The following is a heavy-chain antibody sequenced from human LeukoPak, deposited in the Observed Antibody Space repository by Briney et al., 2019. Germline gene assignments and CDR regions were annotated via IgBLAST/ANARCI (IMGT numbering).Heavy chain of an antibody. CDR3: ARGASVRGVIKGYYYMDV. D-gene: IGHD3-10*02. CDR2: INPNSGGT. V-gene: IGHV1-2*02. J-gene: IGHJ6*03. Sequence: GASVKVSCKASGYTFTSYGISWVRQAPGQGLEWMGWINPNSGGTNYAQKFQGRVTMTRDTSISTAYMELSRLRSDDTAVYYCARGASVRGVIKGYYYMDVRGKGTTVTISS. CDR1: GYTFTSYG.